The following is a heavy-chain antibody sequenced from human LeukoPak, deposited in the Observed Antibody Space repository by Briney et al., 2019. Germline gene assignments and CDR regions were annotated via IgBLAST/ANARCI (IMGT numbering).Heavy chain of an antibody. D-gene: IGHD3-9*01. V-gene: IGHV3-23*01. CDR2: SSGSDCA. CDR3: AKGVRYLDWWILDY. CDR1: VSSFSNYA. J-gene: IGHJ4*02. Sequence: RPGGSLLLSSASFVSSFSNYAMCWLRAPAGRRLECVSGSSGSDCAYYTDSVKGRFTISRDNSKNTLYLQMNTLRAEDTAVYYCAKGVRYLDWWILDYWGQGTLVPVSS.